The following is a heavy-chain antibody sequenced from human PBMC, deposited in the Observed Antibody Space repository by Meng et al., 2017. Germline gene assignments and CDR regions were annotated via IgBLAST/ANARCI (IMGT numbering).Heavy chain of an antibody. CDR2: IYRGGST. V-gene: IGHV3-53*01. CDR3: ARDYGDHLGFDY. D-gene: IGHD4-17*01. CDR1: GFTVSSND. Sequence: VQRVGPVGGLLQPWGPLRLSCAASGFTVSSNDMSWVRQAPGKGLEWVSVIYRGGSTYYADSVKGRFTISRDNSKNTLYLQMNSLRAEDTAVYYCARDYGDHLGFDYWGQGTLVTVSS. J-gene: IGHJ4*02.